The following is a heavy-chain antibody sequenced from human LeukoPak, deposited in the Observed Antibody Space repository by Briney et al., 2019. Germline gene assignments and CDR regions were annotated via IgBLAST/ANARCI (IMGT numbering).Heavy chain of an antibody. CDR1: GYTFTSYD. Sequence: ASVKVSCKASGYTFTSYDINWVRQATGQGLEWMGWMNPNSGNTGYAQKFQGRVTMTRNTSISTAYVELSSLRSEDTAVYYCARMAYYYDSSGYYYYYYYYGMDVWGQGTTVTVSS. CDR3: ARMAYYYDSSGYYYYYYYYGMDV. CDR2: MNPNSGNT. J-gene: IGHJ6*02. V-gene: IGHV1-8*01. D-gene: IGHD3-22*01.